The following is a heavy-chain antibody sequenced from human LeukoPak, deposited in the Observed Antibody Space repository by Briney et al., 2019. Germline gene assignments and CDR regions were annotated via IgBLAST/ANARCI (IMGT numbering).Heavy chain of an antibody. V-gene: IGHV3-48*02. CDR1: GFTFSSYI. CDR2: ISGSSSTI. CDR3: ARYNRGAFDI. J-gene: IGHJ3*02. D-gene: IGHD1-14*01. Sequence: GWSLRLLCAASGFTFSSYIVNWVQQAPGKGLMWVSLISGSSSTIYYADSVKGRFTISRDNANNSLYLQMNSLRDEDTAVYYCARYNRGAFDIWGQGTMVTVSS.